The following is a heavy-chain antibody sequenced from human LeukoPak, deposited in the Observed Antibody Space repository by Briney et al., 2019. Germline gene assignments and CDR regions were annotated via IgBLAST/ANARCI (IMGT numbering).Heavy chain of an antibody. V-gene: IGHV1-69*05. CDR2: IIPIFGTA. D-gene: IGHD5-12*01. CDR3: ASTPNRYSGYVEFDY. J-gene: IGHJ4*02. Sequence: SVKVSCKXSGGTFSSYAISWVRQAPGQGLERMGGIIPIFGTANYAQKFQGRVTITTDESTSTAYMELSSLRSEDTAVYYCASTPNRYSGYVEFDYWGQGTLVTVSS. CDR1: GGTFSSYA.